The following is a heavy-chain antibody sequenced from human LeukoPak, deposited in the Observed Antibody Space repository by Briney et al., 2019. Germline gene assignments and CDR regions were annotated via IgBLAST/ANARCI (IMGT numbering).Heavy chain of an antibody. Sequence: SETLSLTCAVYGGSFSGYYWSWIRQPPGKGLEWIGEINHSGSTNYNPSLKSRVTISVDTSKNQFSLKLSSVTAADTAVYYRAREMQQLDDYWGQGTLVTVSS. CDR3: AREMQQLDDY. CDR1: GGSFSGYY. CDR2: INHSGST. J-gene: IGHJ4*02. D-gene: IGHD6-13*01. V-gene: IGHV4-34*01.